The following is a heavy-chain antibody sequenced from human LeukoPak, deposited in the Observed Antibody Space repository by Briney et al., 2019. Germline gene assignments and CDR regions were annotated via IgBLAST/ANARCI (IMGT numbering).Heavy chain of an antibody. J-gene: IGHJ5*02. CDR2: IYPGDSDT. V-gene: IGHV5-51*01. CDR1: GFTFTDYW. CDR3: ANLIAARGS. D-gene: IGHD6-13*01. Sequence: GESLKISCKGSGFTFTDYWIGWVRQMPGKGLEWMGIIYPGDSDTRYSPSFLGHVTISVDTSINTAYLQWSSLKASDTAMYYCANLIAARGSWGQGTLVTVSS.